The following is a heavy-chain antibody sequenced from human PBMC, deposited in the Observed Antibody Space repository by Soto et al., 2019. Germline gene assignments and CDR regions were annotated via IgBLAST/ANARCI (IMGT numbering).Heavy chain of an antibody. CDR1: GGTFSSYT. J-gene: IGHJ4*02. Sequence: SVKVSCKASGGTFSSYTISWVRQAPGQGLEWMGRIIPILGIANYAQKFQGRVTITADKSTSTAYMELSSLRSEDTAVYYCAREVDGDYVFDYWXQGTLVTVSS. V-gene: IGHV1-69*04. CDR2: IIPILGIA. D-gene: IGHD4-17*01. CDR3: AREVDGDYVFDY.